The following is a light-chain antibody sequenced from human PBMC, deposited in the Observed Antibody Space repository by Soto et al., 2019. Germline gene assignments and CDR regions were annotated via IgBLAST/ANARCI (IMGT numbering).Light chain of an antibody. J-gene: IGKJ4*01. CDR1: QGISSW. CDR2: AAS. CDR3: QQYSSFPPT. Sequence: DIQLTQSPSSLSASVGDRVTITCRASQGISSWLVWYQQKPGKAPKSLIYAASSLRSGVPSRFSGSGSGTDFTLTISGLQLEDFATYYCQQYSSFPPTFGGGTRVEIK. V-gene: IGKV1D-16*01.